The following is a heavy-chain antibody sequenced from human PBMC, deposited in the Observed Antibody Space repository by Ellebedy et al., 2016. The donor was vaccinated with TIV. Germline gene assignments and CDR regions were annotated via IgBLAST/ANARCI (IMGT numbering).Heavy chain of an antibody. V-gene: IGHV1-2*02. CDR1: GYTFTGDY. CDR2: INPESADT. Sequence: AASVKVSCKASGYTFTGDYLHWVRQAPGQGPEWMVLINPESADTNYAQNFQGRVTLTRDTSISTAFMELSSLGSDETAVYYCVSDTGSFEPHYYFDYWGQGTLVTVSS. D-gene: IGHD3-9*01. J-gene: IGHJ4*02. CDR3: VSDTGSFEPHYYFDY.